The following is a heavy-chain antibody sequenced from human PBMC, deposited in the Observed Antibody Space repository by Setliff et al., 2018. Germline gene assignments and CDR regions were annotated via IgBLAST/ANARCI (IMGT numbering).Heavy chain of an antibody. V-gene: IGHV7-4-1*02. CDR1: GYSLSNYV. CDR2: INTKTGDP. J-gene: IGHJ4*01. D-gene: IGHD4-17*01. Sequence: ASVKVSCKASGYSLSNYVMSWVRQAPGQGLEWMGWINTKTGDPTYAQGYTGRFAFSLDTSDSATYLDISNLKAEDTATYYCARADHLVTTTFDYWDQGTLVTVSS. CDR3: ARADHLVTTTFDY.